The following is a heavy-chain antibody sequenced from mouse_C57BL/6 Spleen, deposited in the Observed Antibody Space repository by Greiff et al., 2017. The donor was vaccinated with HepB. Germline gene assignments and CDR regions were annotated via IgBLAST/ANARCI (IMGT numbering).Heavy chain of an antibody. J-gene: IGHJ2*01. CDR3: ARSWDY. CDR1: GFAFSTSW. CDR2: IYPGDGET. V-gene: IGHV1-82*01. Sequence: VQLVESGPELVKPGASVKISCKASGFAFSTSWMNWVKQRPGKGLEWIGRIYPGDGETNYNGNFKDKATLTADKSSNTAYMQLSRLTSDDSAVYFCARSWDYWGQGTTLTVSS.